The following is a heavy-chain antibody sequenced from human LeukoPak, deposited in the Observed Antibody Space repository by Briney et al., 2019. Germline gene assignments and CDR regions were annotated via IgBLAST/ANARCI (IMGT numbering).Heavy chain of an antibody. CDR2: IKQDGSEK. CDR1: GFTFSSYW. D-gene: IGHD5-18*01. Sequence: GGSLRLSCAASGFTFSSYWMSWVRQAPGKGLEWVANIKQDGSEKYYVDSVKGRFTISRDNAKNSLYLQMNSLRTEDTAVYYCAREGEYSYGSFDYWGQGTLVTVSS. J-gene: IGHJ4*02. CDR3: AREGEYSYGSFDY. V-gene: IGHV3-7*01.